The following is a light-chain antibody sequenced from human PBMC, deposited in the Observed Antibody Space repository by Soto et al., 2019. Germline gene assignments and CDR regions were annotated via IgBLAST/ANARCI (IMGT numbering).Light chain of an antibody. CDR2: GAS. CDR1: QSVSNNY. V-gene: IGKV3-20*01. Sequence: HSPVTLSGSAVYRATLSFRASQSVSNNYLAWYQQKPGQAPRLLIYGASNRATGIPDRFSGSGSGTDFTLTISRLEPEDIAVYYCQQYGRSERFGQGAKVEIK. J-gene: IGKJ1*01. CDR3: QQYGRSER.